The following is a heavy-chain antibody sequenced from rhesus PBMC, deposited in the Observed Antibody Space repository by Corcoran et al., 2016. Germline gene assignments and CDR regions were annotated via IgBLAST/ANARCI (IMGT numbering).Heavy chain of an antibody. CDR2: IYGSGGGT. J-gene: IGHJ4*01. D-gene: IGHD6-25*01. Sequence: QVQLQESGPGLVKPSETLSLTCAVSGGSISDDYYWSWIRQPPGKGLEWIGYIYGSGGGTNYNPSLKNRVTISINTSKNQFSLKRSSVTAADTAVYYWARDQWQFDYWGQGVLVTVSS. CDR3: ARDQWQFDY. CDR1: GGSISDDYY. V-gene: IGHV4-106*01.